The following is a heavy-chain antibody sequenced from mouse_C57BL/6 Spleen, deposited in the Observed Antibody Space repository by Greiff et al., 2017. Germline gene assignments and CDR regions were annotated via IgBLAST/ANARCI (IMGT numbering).Heavy chain of an antibody. CDR2: IYPRSGNT. Sequence: QVQLQQPGAELARPGASVKLSCKASGYTFTSYGITWVKQRTGQGLEWIGEIYPRSGNTYYNEKFKGKATLTADKSSSTAYMELRSLTSEDSAVYFCEIYYGYDGPSFAYWGQGTLVTVSA. CDR3: EIYYGYDGPSFAY. CDR1: GYTFTSYG. D-gene: IGHD2-2*01. V-gene: IGHV1-81*01. J-gene: IGHJ3*01.